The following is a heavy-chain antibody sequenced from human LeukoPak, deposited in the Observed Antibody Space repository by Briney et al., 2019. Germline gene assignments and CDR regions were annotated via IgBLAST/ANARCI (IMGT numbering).Heavy chain of an antibody. CDR2: IKSKTDGGTT. CDR1: GFTFTNAW. Sequence: PGGSLRLSCAASGFTFTNAWMSWVRQAPGKGLEWVGRIKSKTDGGTTDYAAPVKGRFTISRDDSKNTLYLQMNSLKTEDTAVYCCATDYYTYYYDSSGYYSRAYYFDYWGQGTLVTVSS. D-gene: IGHD3-22*01. J-gene: IGHJ4*02. CDR3: ATDYYTYYYDSSGYYSRAYYFDY. V-gene: IGHV3-15*01.